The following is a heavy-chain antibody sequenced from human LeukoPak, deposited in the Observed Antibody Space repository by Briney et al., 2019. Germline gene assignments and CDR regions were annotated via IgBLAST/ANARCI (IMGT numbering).Heavy chain of an antibody. CDR1: GGTFSSYA. CDR2: IIPIFGTA. V-gene: IGHV1-69*13. J-gene: IGHJ4*02. D-gene: IGHD6-25*01. CDR3: ASDKIIAAAGTFDY. Sequence: SVKVSCKASGGTFSSYAISWVRQAPGQGLEWMGGIIPIFGTANYAQKFQGRVTITADESTSTAYMELSSLRSEDTAVYYCASDKIIAAAGTFDYWGQGTLVTVSS.